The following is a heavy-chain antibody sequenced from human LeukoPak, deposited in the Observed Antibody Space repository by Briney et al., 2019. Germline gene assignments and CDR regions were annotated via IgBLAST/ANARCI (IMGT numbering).Heavy chain of an antibody. CDR2: ISGSGGST. CDR3: AKDTYYDILTGYYFDY. D-gene: IGHD3-9*01. CDR1: GFTFSSYA. Sequence: PGGSLRLSYAASGFTFSSYAMSWVRQAPGKGLEWVSAISGSGGSTYYADSVKGRFTISRDNSKNTLCLQMNSLRAEDTAVYYCAKDTYYDILTGYYFDYWGQGTLVTVSS. J-gene: IGHJ4*02. V-gene: IGHV3-23*01.